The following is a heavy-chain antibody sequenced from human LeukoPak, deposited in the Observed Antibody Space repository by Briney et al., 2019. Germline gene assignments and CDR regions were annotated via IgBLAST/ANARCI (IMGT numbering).Heavy chain of an antibody. J-gene: IGHJ6*03. CDR3: ARDRYSSSWHAYYYYYYMDV. V-gene: IGHV1-18*01. CDR1: GYTFTSYG. CDR2: ISAYNGNT. Sequence: ASVKVSCKASGYTFTSYGISWVRQAPGQGLEWMGWISAYNGNTNYAQKLQGSVTMTTDTSTSTAYMELRSLRSDDTAVYYCARDRYSSSWHAYYYYYYMDVWGKGTTVTVSS. D-gene: IGHD6-13*01.